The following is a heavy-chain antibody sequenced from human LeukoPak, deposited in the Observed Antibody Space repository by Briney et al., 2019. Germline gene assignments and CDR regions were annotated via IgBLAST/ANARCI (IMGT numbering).Heavy chain of an antibody. CDR3: ARLPRMYSSGWYKNDAFDI. CDR1: GDSVSSNSAA. J-gene: IGHJ3*02. D-gene: IGHD6-19*01. V-gene: IGHV6-1*01. Sequence: SQTLSLTCAISGDSVSSNSAAWNWIRQSPSRGLEWLGRTYYRSKWYNDYAVSVRSRITINPDTSKNQFSLQLNSVTPEDTAVYYCARLPRMYSSGWYKNDAFDIWGQGTMVTVSS. CDR2: TYYRSKWYN.